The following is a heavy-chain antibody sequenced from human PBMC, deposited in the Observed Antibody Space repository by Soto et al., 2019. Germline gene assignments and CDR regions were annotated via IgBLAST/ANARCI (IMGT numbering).Heavy chain of an antibody. V-gene: IGHV3-53*01. J-gene: IGHJ3*01. Sequence: DVQLVESGGGLIQPGESLRLSCAAFGFTISGKKYVAWVRQAPGKGLEWVSALYDLDGSFYAASVKGRFTTSSDSSKTTVYLHMNDLRPDDTAVYYCATWHEREHAYDVWGQVTTVTGSS. CDR1: GFTISGKKY. CDR2: LYDLDGS. CDR3: ATWHEREHAYDV. D-gene: IGHD1-1*01.